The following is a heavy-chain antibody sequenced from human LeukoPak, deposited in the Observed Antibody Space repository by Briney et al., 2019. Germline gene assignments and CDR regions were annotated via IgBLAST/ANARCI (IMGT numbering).Heavy chain of an antibody. Sequence: GGSLRLSCAASGFTFSSYAMHWVRQAPGKGLEYVSAISSNGGSTYYANSVRGRFTISRDNSKNTLYLQMGSLRAEDMAVYYCARGDSGSYFPDYWGQGTLVTVSS. J-gene: IGHJ4*02. CDR1: GFTFSSYA. V-gene: IGHV3-64*01. CDR3: ARGDSGSYFPDY. CDR2: ISSNGGST. D-gene: IGHD1-26*01.